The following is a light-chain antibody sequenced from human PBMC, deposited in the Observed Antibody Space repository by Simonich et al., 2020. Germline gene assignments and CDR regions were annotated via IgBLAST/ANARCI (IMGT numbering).Light chain of an antibody. Sequence: DIVMTQSPDSLAVSLGERATINCKSSQSVLYSSNNKNYLAWYQQKPGQPPKLLIYWASTRDSGVPDRFSGSGSGPDFTLTISSLQAEDVAVYYCQQYYSTPPYTFGQGTKLEIK. CDR2: WAS. V-gene: IGKV4-1*01. CDR1: QSVLYSSNNKNY. CDR3: QQYYSTPPYT. J-gene: IGKJ2*01.